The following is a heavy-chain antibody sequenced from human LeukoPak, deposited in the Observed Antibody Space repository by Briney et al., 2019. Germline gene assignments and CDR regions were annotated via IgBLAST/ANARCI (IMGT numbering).Heavy chain of an antibody. CDR2: IYYSGST. CDR3: ARSSSGWYRPFDY. V-gene: IGHV4-39*07. D-gene: IGHD6-19*01. J-gene: IGHJ4*02. Sequence: SETLSLTCTVSGGSISSSSYYWGWIRQPPGKGLEWIGSIYYSGSTYYNPSLKSRVTISVDTSKNQFSLKLSSVTAADTAVYYCARSSSGWYRPFDYWGQGTLVTVSS. CDR1: GGSISSSSYY.